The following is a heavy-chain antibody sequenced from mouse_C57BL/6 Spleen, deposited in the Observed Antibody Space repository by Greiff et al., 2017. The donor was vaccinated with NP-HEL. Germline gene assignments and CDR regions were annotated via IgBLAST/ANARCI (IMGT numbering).Heavy chain of an antibody. CDR3: AREGWGCSFDY. CDR1: GYAFSSYW. D-gene: IGHD3-3*01. Sequence: VQLQQSGAELVKPGASVKISCKASGYAFSSYWMNWVKQRPGKGLEWIGQIYPGDGDTNYNGKFKGKATLTADKSSSTASRQLSSLTSEDSAVYFCAREGWGCSFDYWGQGTTLTVSS. J-gene: IGHJ2*01. CDR2: IYPGDGDT. V-gene: IGHV1-80*01.